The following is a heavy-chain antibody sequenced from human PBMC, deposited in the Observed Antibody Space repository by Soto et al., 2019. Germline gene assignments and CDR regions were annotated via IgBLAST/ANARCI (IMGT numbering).Heavy chain of an antibody. CDR1: GYSFTSYW. CDR3: ASHLLWFGELTTTEDAFDI. Sequence: PGESLKISCKGSGYSFTSYWIGWVRQMPGKGLEWMGIIYPGDSDTRYSPSFQGQVTISADKSISTAYLQWSSLKASDTAMYYCASHLLWFGELTTTEDAFDIWGQGTMVTVSS. V-gene: IGHV5-51*01. D-gene: IGHD3-10*01. CDR2: IYPGDSDT. J-gene: IGHJ3*02.